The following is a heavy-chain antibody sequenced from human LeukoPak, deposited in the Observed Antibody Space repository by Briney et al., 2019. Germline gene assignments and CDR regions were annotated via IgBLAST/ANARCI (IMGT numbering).Heavy chain of an antibody. J-gene: IGHJ4*02. CDR1: GFTFSSYA. Sequence: GGSLRLSCAASGFTFSSYAMSWVRQAPGKGLDWVANIKQDGSEKYYGDSVKGRFSISRDNAKNSLYLQMDSLRAEDTAVYYCATPYSGAWFLDYWGQGTLVTVSS. CDR2: IKQDGSEK. V-gene: IGHV3-7*01. D-gene: IGHD6-19*01. CDR3: ATPYSGAWFLDY.